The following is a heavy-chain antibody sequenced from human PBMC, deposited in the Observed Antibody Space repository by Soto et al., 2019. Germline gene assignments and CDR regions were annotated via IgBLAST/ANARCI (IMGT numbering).Heavy chain of an antibody. J-gene: IGHJ4*02. CDR2: FDPEDGET. Sequence: ASVKVSCKVPGYTLTELSMHWVRQAPGKGLEWMGGFDPEDGETIYAQKFQGRVTMTEDTSTDTAYMELSSLRSEDTAVYYCATAYSSPTKLDYWGQGNLVTVSS. CDR3: ATAYSSPTKLDY. CDR1: GYTLTELS. V-gene: IGHV1-24*01. D-gene: IGHD6-13*01.